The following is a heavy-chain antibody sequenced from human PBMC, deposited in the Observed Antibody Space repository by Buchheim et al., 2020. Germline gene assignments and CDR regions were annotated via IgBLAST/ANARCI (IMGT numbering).Heavy chain of an antibody. V-gene: IGHV3-30-3*01. CDR1: RFTFSNYA. Sequence: QVQLVESGGGVVQPGRSLRLSCAASRFTFSNYAMHWVRQAPGKGLEWVAVISSDGSNKYYADSVKGRFTISRDNSKNTLYLQLNGLRAEDTAVYYCARASCGGDCYVGEYFQHWGQGTL. D-gene: IGHD2-21*02. CDR3: ARASCGGDCYVGEYFQH. CDR2: ISSDGSNK. J-gene: IGHJ1*01.